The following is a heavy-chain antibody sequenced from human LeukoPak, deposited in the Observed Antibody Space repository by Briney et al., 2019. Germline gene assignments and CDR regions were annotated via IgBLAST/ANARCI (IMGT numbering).Heavy chain of an antibody. CDR2: ISAYNGNT. D-gene: IGHD1-26*01. Sequence: ASVKVSCKASGYTFTSYGISWVRQAPGQGLEWMGWISAYNGNTNYAQKLQGRVTMTTDTSTSTAYMELRSLRSEDTAVYYCARMGGSYFLSGFDYWGQGTLVTVSS. CDR3: ARMGGSYFLSGFDY. CDR1: GYTFTSYG. J-gene: IGHJ4*02. V-gene: IGHV1-18*01.